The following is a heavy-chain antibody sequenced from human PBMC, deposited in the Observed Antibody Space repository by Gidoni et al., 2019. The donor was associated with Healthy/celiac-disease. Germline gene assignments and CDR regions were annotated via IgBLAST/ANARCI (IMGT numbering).Heavy chain of an antibody. CDR1: GFTFSGSA. Sequence: EVQLVESGGGLVQPGGSLKLSCAASGFTFSGSAMHWVRQASGKGLEWVGLIRSKANSYATEYAASVKGRFTISRDDSKNTAYLQMNSLKTEDTAVYYCTSHPGIQLWFGDAFDIWGQGTMVTVSS. V-gene: IGHV3-73*02. J-gene: IGHJ3*02. D-gene: IGHD5-18*01. CDR2: IRSKANSYAT. CDR3: TSHPGIQLWFGDAFDI.